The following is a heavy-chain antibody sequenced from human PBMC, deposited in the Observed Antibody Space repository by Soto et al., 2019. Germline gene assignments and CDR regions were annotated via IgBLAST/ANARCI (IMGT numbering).Heavy chain of an antibody. CDR1: GYTFTDYY. CDR3: AKETLGYCSSGSCRIDY. J-gene: IGHJ4*02. D-gene: IGHD2-15*01. V-gene: IGHV1-2*04. Sequence: ASVKVSCKASGYTFTDYYIHWVRQAPGQGLEWMGWINPNSGHINYAQKFQGWVIMTRDTSISTTYLELSSLRAEDTAVYYCAKETLGYCSSGSCRIDYWGQGTLVTVSS. CDR2: INPNSGHI.